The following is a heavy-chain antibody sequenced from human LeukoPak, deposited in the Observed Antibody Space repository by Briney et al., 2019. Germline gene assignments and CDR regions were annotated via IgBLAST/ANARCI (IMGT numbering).Heavy chain of an antibody. V-gene: IGHV3-15*01. CDR2: IKTKSDGGTA. J-gene: IGHJ4*02. D-gene: IGHD4-23*01. Sequence: GGSLRLSCQVAVFSFNNAWMGWVRQAPGKGLEWVGRIKTKSDGGTADYAAPVKGRFTISRDDSQNTVYLPMNSLKTEDTAIYFCTRSLRSRPVDYLDHWGQGTLVTVSS. CDR1: VFSFNNAW. CDR3: TRSLRSRPVDYLDH.